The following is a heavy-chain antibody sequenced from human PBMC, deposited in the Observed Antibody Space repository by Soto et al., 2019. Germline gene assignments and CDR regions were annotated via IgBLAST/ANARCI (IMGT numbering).Heavy chain of an antibody. Sequence: EVQLVESGGDLVQPGGSLRLSCAASGFTFSTYWMHWVRQAPGKGLVWVSRINSDGSSTSYADSVKGRFTISRDNAKNTLYLQMNSLSADDTAVYYCAKAWEVNWFDPWGQGTLVTVSS. J-gene: IGHJ5*02. V-gene: IGHV3-74*01. CDR3: AKAWEVNWFDP. CDR2: INSDGSST. D-gene: IGHD1-26*01. CDR1: GFTFSTYW.